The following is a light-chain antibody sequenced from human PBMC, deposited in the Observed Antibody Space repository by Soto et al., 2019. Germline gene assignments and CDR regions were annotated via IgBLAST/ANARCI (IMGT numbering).Light chain of an antibody. CDR3: CSYTSRNTWV. CDR2: DVN. V-gene: IGLV2-14*01. Sequence: QSALTQPASVSGSPGQSITISCTGTSSDVGDYNYVSWYQQYPGKVPKLLIHDVNNRPSGVSYRFSGSKSGNTASLTISGLRSEDEADYYCCSYTSRNTWVFGGGTQLTVL. CDR1: SSDVGDYNY. J-gene: IGLJ3*02.